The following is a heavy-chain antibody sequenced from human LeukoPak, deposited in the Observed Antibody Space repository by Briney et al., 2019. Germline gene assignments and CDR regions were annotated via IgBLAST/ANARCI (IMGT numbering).Heavy chain of an antibody. J-gene: IGHJ3*02. D-gene: IGHD3-22*01. CDR1: GFTVSSNY. CDR2: IYSGGST. CDR3: ARIITMIVVAEGAFDI. Sequence: PGGSLRLSCAASGFTVSSNYMGWVRQAPGKGLEWVSVIYSGGSTYYADSVKGRFTISRDNSKNTLYLQMNSLRAEDTAVYYCARIITMIVVAEGAFDIWGQGTMVTVSS. V-gene: IGHV3-53*01.